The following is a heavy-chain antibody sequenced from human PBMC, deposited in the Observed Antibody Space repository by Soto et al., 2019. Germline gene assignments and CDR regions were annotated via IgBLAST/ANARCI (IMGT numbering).Heavy chain of an antibody. CDR3: ANIIDSSGYYFDY. V-gene: IGHV1-69*13. CDR1: GGTFSSYA. D-gene: IGHD3-22*01. J-gene: IGHJ4*02. CDR2: IIPIFGTA. Sequence: ASVKVSCKASGGTFSSYAISWVRQAPGQGLEWMGGIIPIFGTANYAQKFQGRVTITADESTSTAYMELSSLRSEDTAVYYCANIIDSSGYYFDYWGQGTLVTVSS.